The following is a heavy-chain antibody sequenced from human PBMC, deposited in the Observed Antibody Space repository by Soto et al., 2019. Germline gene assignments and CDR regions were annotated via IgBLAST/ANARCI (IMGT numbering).Heavy chain of an antibody. CDR1: GFSFSSYG. Sequence: QVQLVESGGGVVQPGRSLRLSCAASGFSFSSYGMHWVRQAPGKGLEWVAFIWYDGSNTYYADSVKGRFTISRDNSKNTLYLQMNSLRAEDTAVYYCARDLWLSAVAGTKRGMGYWGQGTLVTVSS. V-gene: IGHV3-33*01. CDR3: ARDLWLSAVAGTKRGMGY. CDR2: IWYDGSNT. J-gene: IGHJ4*02. D-gene: IGHD6-19*01.